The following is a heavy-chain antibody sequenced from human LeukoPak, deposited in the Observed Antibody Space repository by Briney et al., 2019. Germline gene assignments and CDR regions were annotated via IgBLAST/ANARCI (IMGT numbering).Heavy chain of an antibody. Sequence: GGSLRLSCAASGFTFSSYSMTWVRQAPGKGLEWVSYISSSSSTIYYADSVKGRFTISRDNAKNSLYLQMNSLRAEDTAVYYCARVGYDFWSGYYDDAFDIWGQGTMVTVSS. V-gene: IGHV3-48*01. CDR1: GFTFSSYS. CDR3: ARVGYDFWSGYYDDAFDI. J-gene: IGHJ3*02. CDR2: ISSSSSTI. D-gene: IGHD3-3*01.